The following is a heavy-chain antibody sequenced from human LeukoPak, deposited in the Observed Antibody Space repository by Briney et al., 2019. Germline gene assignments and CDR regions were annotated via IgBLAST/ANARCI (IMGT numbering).Heavy chain of an antibody. CDR1: GFTFSSYA. V-gene: IGHV3-23*01. Sequence: GGSLRLSCAASGFTFSSYAMSWVRQAPGKGLEWVSAISGSGGSTYYADSVKGRFTISRDNSKNTLYLQMNSLRAGDTAVYYCAKGVNLAVAPRYWGQGTLVTVSS. CDR3: AKGVNLAVAPRY. J-gene: IGHJ4*02. CDR2: ISGSGGST. D-gene: IGHD6-19*01.